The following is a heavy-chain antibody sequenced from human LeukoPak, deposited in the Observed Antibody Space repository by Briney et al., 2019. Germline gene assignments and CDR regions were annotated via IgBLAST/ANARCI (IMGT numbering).Heavy chain of an antibody. V-gene: IGHV3-21*01. CDR3: VRIAFCSSSSCRYFFDY. CDR1: GLTNCCIR. CDR2: ISSTTNYI. D-gene: IGHD2-21*01. J-gene: IGHJ4*02. Sequence: GGPLSFTSAAPGLTNCCIRWKRLRQAPGKGLEWVSSISSTTNYIYYPHSVKGPFTISRDNAKNSLYLQMNSLRAKDTAVYYRVRIAFCSSSSCRYFFDYWGQGTLVTVSS.